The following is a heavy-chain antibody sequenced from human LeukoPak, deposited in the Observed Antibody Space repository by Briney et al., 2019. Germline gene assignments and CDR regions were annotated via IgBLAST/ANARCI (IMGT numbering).Heavy chain of an antibody. CDR2: IYYSGST. Sequence: SETLSLTCTVSGGSISSYYWSWIRQPPGKGLEWIGYIYYSGSTNYNPSLKSRVTISVDTSKNQFSLKLSSVTAADTAVYYCARLTTVTRSRVGFDPWGQGTLVTVSS. CDR1: GGSISSYY. J-gene: IGHJ5*02. CDR3: ARLTTVTRSRVGFDP. D-gene: IGHD4-17*01. V-gene: IGHV4-59*01.